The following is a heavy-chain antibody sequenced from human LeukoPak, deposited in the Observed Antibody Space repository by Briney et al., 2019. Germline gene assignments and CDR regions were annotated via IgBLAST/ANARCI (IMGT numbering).Heavy chain of an antibody. J-gene: IGHJ4*02. CDR1: GGSISSSSYY. D-gene: IGHD6-13*01. V-gene: IGHV4-39*07. CDR3: ARDPGYSSSQTDY. CDR2: IYYSGST. Sequence: PSETLSLTCTVSGGSISSSSYYWGWIRQPPGKGLEWIGSIYYSGSTYYNPSLKSRVTISVDTSKNQFSLKLSSVTAADTAVYYCARDPGYSSSQTDYWGQGTLVTVSS.